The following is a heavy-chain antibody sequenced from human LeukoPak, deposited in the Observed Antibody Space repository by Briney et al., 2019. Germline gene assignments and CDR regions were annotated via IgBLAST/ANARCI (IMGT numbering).Heavy chain of an antibody. CDR1: GGSISSGDYY. J-gene: IGHJ3*02. V-gene: IGHV4-30-4*08. Sequence: PSQTLSLTCTVSGGSISSGDYYWSWIRQPPGKGLEWIGYIYYSGSTYYNPSLKSRVTISVDTSKNQFSLKLSSVTAADTAAYYCARDPYYYDSREYGNAFDIWGQGTMVTVSS. CDR3: ARDPYYYDSREYGNAFDI. D-gene: IGHD3-22*01. CDR2: IYYSGST.